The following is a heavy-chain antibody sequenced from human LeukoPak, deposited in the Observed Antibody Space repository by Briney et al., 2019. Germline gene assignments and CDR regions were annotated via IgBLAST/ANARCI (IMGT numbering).Heavy chain of an antibody. D-gene: IGHD6-19*01. Sequence: GGSLRLSCAGSGFAFGGFAMTWVRQAPGKGLEWVAALTRSGANTYYADSVKGRFTISRDNSRSTLSLQLNSLRVEDTAVYYCAKGYSDDWYYFDSWGQGTLVTVSS. CDR1: GFAFGGFA. CDR3: AKGYSDDWYYFDS. CDR2: LTRSGANT. V-gene: IGHV3-23*01. J-gene: IGHJ4*02.